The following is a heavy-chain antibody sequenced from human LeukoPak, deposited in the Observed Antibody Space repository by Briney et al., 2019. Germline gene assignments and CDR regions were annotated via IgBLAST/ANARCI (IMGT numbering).Heavy chain of an antibody. V-gene: IGHV3-43D*03. J-gene: IGHJ6*03. Sequence: GGSLRLSCAASGFTFDDYAMHWVRQAPGKGLEWVSLISWDGGSTYYADSVKGRFTISRDNIKNSLYLQMNSLRAEDTALYYCAKDKLECSSTSCYPYYYYMDVWGKGTTVTVSS. CDR2: ISWDGGST. CDR3: AKDKLECSSTSCYPYYYYMDV. D-gene: IGHD2-2*01. CDR1: GFTFDDYA.